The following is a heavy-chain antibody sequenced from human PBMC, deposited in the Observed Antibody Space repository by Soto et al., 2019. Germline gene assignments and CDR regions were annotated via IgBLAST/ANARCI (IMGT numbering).Heavy chain of an antibody. CDR1: GFTFSSYA. CDR3: AKDGYYDFWSGYFLLRHFDY. CDR2: ISGSGGST. J-gene: IGHJ4*02. V-gene: IGHV3-23*01. D-gene: IGHD3-3*01. Sequence: GGSLRLSCAASGFTFSSYAMSWVRQAPGKGLEWVSAISGSGGSTYYADSVKGRFTISRDNSKNTLYLQVNSLRAEDTAVYYCAKDGYYDFWSGYFLLRHFDYWGQGTLVTVSS.